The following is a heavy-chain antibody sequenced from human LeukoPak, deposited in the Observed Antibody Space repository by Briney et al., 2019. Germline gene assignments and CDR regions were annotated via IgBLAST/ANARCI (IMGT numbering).Heavy chain of an antibody. J-gene: IGHJ6*03. CDR2: INHSVST. D-gene: IGHD3-16*01. CDR1: GGSFSGYY. CDR3: AGRGAVWYYYMDV. Sequence: PSQTLSLTCAVYGGSFSGYYCSWIRQPPGKGLEWIGEINHSVSTDYNTSLKTRVTISVDASKNQCPLKLSSVTAADTAVYYCAGRGAVWYYYMDVWGKGTTVTISS. V-gene: IGHV4-34*01.